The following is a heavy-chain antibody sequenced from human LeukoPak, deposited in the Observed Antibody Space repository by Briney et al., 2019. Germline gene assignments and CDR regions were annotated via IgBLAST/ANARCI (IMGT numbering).Heavy chain of an antibody. CDR2: NNPNSGGT. CDR3: ARADDSSRGRYFQH. D-gene: IGHD3-22*01. CDR1: GYTFTGYY. Sequence: ASVKVSCKASGYTFTGYYMHWVRQAPGQGLEWMGWNNPNSGGTNYAQKFQGRVTMTRDTSISTAYMELSRLRSDDTAVYYCARADDSSRGRYFQHWGQGTLVTVSS. V-gene: IGHV1-2*02. J-gene: IGHJ1*01.